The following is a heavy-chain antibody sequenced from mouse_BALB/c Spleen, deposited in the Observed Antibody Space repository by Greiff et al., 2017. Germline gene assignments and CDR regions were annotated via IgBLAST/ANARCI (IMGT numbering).Heavy chain of an antibody. V-gene: IGHV5-17*02. D-gene: IGHD4-1*01. CDR2: ISSGSSTI. J-gene: IGHJ4*01. Sequence: EVKVVESGGGLVQPGGSRTLSCAASGFTFSSFGMHWVRQDPEKGLEWVAYISSGSSTIYYAATVKGRFTISRDNPKNTLFLQMTSLRSEDTAMYYCARPSNWDAMDYWGQGTSVTVSS. CDR1: GFTFSSFG. CDR3: ARPSNWDAMDY.